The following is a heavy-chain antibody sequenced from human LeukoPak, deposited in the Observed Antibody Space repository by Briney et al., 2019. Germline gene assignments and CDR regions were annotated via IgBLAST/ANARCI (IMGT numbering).Heavy chain of an antibody. CDR2: ISYDGSDK. D-gene: IGHD2-21*02. Sequence: GGSLRLSCAASGFTFSSYEMDWVRQAPGKGLEWVSFISYDGSDKNYAESVKGRSTISRDNSKNTLFLQMNSLGAGDTALYYCAKDQGGGHCSFDYWGQGTLVTVSS. V-gene: IGHV3-30*02. J-gene: IGHJ4*02. CDR1: GFTFSSYE. CDR3: AKDQGGGHCSFDY.